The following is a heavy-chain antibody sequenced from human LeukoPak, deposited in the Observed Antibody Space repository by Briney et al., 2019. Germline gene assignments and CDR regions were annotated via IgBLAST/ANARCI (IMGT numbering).Heavy chain of an antibody. D-gene: IGHD1-26*01. CDR1: GFTFSSYA. J-gene: IGHJ4*02. Sequence: GGSLRLSCAASGFTFSSYAMNWVRQAPGKGLEWASVIGGRRTYTHYADSVKGRCTISRDNSRNTLYLQVNSLRADDTAVYYCATDPDHIVGASSADYWGQGTLVTVSS. CDR2: IGGRRTYT. V-gene: IGHV3-23*01. CDR3: ATDPDHIVGASSADY.